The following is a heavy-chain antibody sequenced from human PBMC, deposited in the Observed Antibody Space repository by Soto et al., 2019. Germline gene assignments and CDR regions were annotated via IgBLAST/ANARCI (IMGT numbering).Heavy chain of an antibody. Sequence: EVQLVESGGGLVQPGGSLRLSCAASGFTFTSYWMNWVRQAPGKGLEWVSNIKQDGGEKCYGGSVKGRVIISRDNAENSLYLQLDRLRAGDAAMYFFARGALPTLGTYPLDPWGQGTLVTVSS. CDR3: ARGALPTLGTYPLDP. J-gene: IGHJ5*02. V-gene: IGHV3-7*04. D-gene: IGHD3-16*02. CDR2: IKQDGGEK. CDR1: GFTFTSYW.